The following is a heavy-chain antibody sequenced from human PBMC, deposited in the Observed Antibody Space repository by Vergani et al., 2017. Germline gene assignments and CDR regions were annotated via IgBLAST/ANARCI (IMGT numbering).Heavy chain of an antibody. CDR1: GYTFTSYY. Sequence: QVQLVQSGAEVKKPGASVKVPCQASGYTFTSYYIHWVRQAPGQGLEWMGIINPSGGSTNYAQKFQGRVTMTRDTSTSTVFMELSSLRSEDTAVYYCARGCGSTSCYKRGEDWFDPWGQGTLVTVSS. D-gene: IGHD2-2*02. CDR2: INPSGGST. J-gene: IGHJ5*02. V-gene: IGHV1-46*01. CDR3: ARGCGSTSCYKRGEDWFDP.